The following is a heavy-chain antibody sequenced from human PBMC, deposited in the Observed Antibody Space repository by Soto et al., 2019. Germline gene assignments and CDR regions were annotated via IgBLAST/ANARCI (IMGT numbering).Heavy chain of an antibody. CDR3: ARDGLSKYCSGGSCYSY. CDR1: GFTFRSYS. Sequence: GGSLRLSCAASGFTFRSYSMNWVRQAPGKGLEWVSSISSSSNYIYYADSVKGRFTISRDNAKNSLYLQMNSLRAEDTAVYYCARDGLSKYCSGGSCYSYWGQGTLVTVSS. D-gene: IGHD2-15*01. J-gene: IGHJ4*02. CDR2: ISSSSNYI. V-gene: IGHV3-21*01.